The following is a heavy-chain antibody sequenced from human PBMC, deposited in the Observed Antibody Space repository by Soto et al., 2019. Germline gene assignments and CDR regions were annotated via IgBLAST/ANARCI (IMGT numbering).Heavy chain of an antibody. Sequence: ESGGGLVKPGGSLRLSCAASGFTFSSYSMNWVRQAPGKGLQWVSSISSSSTYIYYADSVKGRFTISRDNAKNSLYLQMNSLRAEDTAVYYCARGTNYYDSSVYYGYWGQGTLVTVSS. V-gene: IGHV3-21*01. J-gene: IGHJ4*02. CDR2: ISSSSTYI. CDR3: ARGTNYYDSSVYYGY. D-gene: IGHD3-22*01. CDR1: GFTFSSYS.